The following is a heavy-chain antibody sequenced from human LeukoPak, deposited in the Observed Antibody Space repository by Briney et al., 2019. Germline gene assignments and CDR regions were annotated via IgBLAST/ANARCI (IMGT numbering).Heavy chain of an antibody. V-gene: IGHV1-8*01. Sequence: ASVKVSCKASGYTFTNYDINWVRQAPGQRPEWMGWMNPYTGNTGYAPKFQGRVTMIRDTSISTAYMELTRLTSEDTAVYYCARSLPCGDCYHTPDFGGQGTLITASS. CDR1: GYTFTNYD. D-gene: IGHD2-21*02. J-gene: IGHJ4*02. CDR2: MNPYTGNT. CDR3: ARSLPCGDCYHTPDF.